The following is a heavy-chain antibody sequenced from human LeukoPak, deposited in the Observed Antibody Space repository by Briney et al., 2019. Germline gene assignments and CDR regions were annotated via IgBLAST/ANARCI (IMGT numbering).Heavy chain of an antibody. D-gene: IGHD1-26*01. J-gene: IGHJ4*02. V-gene: IGHV3-23*01. CDR1: GFTFSSYA. CDR3: AKDSSGSYVYYFDY. CDR2: ISGSGGNT. Sequence: GGSLRLSCAASGFTFSSYAMSWVRQAPGKGLEWVSAISGSGGNTYYADSVKGRFTISRDNSKNTLYLQMNSLRAEDTAVYYCAKDSSGSYVYYFDYWGQGTLVTVSS.